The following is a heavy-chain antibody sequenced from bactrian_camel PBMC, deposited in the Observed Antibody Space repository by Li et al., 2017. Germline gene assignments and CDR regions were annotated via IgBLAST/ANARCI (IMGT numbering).Heavy chain of an antibody. Sequence: LVESGGGSVQAGGSLRLSCAVSSWPHGRGCMGWFRQAPGKRREGVAFIDSDGTTAYADSVKGRFTVSADNAKNTMYLQMNSAKPQDTAVYYCALDGTLSRVQVCPASHSYWGQGTQVTVS. CDR2: IDSDGTT. D-gene: IGHD2*01. J-gene: IGHJ4*01. CDR1: SWPHGRGC. V-gene: IGHV3S10*01. CDR3: ALDGTLSRVQVCPASHSY.